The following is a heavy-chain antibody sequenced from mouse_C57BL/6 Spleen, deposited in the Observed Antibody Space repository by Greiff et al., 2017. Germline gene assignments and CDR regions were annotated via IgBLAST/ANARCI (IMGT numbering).Heavy chain of an antibody. J-gene: IGHJ4*01. Sequence: EVQLQQSGPELVKPGASVKISCKASGYTFTDYYMNWVKQSHGKSLEWIGDINPNNGGTSYNQKFKGKATLTVDKSSSTAYMELRSLTSEDSAVYYCARRESYSNYAMDYWGQGTSVTVSS. CDR1: GYTFTDYY. CDR3: ARRESYSNYAMDY. CDR2: INPNNGGT. V-gene: IGHV1-26*01. D-gene: IGHD2-5*01.